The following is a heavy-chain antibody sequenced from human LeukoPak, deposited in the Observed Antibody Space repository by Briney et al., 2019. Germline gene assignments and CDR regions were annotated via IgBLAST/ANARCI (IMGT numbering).Heavy chain of an antibody. V-gene: IGHV1-18*01. CDR3: ARGRLAAAGFLDFDY. J-gene: IGHJ4*02. CDR1: GYTFTSYG. CDR2: ISAYNGNT. Sequence: ASVNVSCTASGYTFTSYGISWVRQAPGQGLEWMGWISAYNGNTNYAQKLQGRVTMTTDTSTSTAYMELRSLRSDDTAVYYCARGRLAAAGFLDFDYWGQGTLVTVSS. D-gene: IGHD6-13*01.